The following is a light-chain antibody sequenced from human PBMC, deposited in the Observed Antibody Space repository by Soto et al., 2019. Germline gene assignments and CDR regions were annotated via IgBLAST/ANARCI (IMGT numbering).Light chain of an antibody. V-gene: IGKV1-5*01. J-gene: IGKJ1*01. CDR3: QQYNAYSPWT. Sequence: DIQMTQSPSTLSASVGDRVTITCRASQSVSTWLAWYQQKPGKAPKVLIYGASDLESGVPSRFSGSGAGTEFPLTISSLQPDDFAAYYCQQYNAYSPWTFGQGTKVELK. CDR2: GAS. CDR1: QSVSTW.